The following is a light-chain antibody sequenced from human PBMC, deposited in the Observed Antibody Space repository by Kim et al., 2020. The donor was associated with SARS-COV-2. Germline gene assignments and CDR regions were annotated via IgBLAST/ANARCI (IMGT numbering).Light chain of an antibody. V-gene: IGLV3-1*01. CDR1: KLGDKY. CDR3: QAWDSSTWV. J-gene: IGLJ3*02. Sequence: VSPGQTVSITCAGDKLGDKYACWYQQKPGQSPVLVIYQDSKRPSGIPERFSGSNSGNTATLTISGTQAMDEADYYCQAWDSSTWVFGGGTQLTVL. CDR2: QDS.